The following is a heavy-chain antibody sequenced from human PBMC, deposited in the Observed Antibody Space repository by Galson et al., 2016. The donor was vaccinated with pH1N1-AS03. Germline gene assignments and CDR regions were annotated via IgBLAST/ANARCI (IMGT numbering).Heavy chain of an antibody. J-gene: IGHJ6*02. D-gene: IGHD6-6*01. V-gene: IGHV1-69*02. Sequence: SVKASCKASGGPFLSYSINWVRQAPGQGLEWMGRIIPVSDMASYAQKFQGRVTIIADKSTRTAYMELSSLRFEDTAVYFCASQYRSSPILGVMDVWGQGTTVTVSS. CDR1: GGPFLSYS. CDR3: ASQYRSSPILGVMDV. CDR2: IIPVSDMA.